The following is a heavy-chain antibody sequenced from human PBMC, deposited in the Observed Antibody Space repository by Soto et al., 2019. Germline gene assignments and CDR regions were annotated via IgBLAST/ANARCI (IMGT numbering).Heavy chain of an antibody. Sequence: ASVKVSCKASGYTFTGYGISWVRQAPGQGLEWMGWISAYNGNTNYAQKLQGRVTMTTDTSTSTAYMELRSLRSDDTAVYYCARVGYCSGGSCYQTPFDYWGQGTMVTVYS. CDR1: GYTFTGYG. CDR2: ISAYNGNT. J-gene: IGHJ4*02. CDR3: ARVGYCSGGSCYQTPFDY. D-gene: IGHD2-15*01. V-gene: IGHV1-18*04.